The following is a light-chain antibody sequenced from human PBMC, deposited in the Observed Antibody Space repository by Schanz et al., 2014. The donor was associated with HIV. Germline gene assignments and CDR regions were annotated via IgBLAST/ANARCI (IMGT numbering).Light chain of an antibody. CDR2: DVS. Sequence: QSALTQPASVSGSPGQSTTITCTGTSSDVGGYNYVSWYPQHPGKAPKLMIYDVSNRPSGVSNRFSGSKSGNTASLTISGLQADDEADYYCSSYTSDNSLYVFGTGTKLTVL. J-gene: IGLJ1*01. V-gene: IGLV2-14*03. CDR1: SSDVGGYNY. CDR3: SSYTSDNSLYV.